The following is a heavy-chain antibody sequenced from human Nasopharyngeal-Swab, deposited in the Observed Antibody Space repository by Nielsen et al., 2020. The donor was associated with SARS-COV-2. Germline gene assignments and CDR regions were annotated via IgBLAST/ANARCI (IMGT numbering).Heavy chain of an antibody. CDR3: AREPYYDSSGYYCSDAFDI. CDR2: ISAYNGNT. J-gene: IGHJ3*02. Sequence: WVRQAPGQGLEWMGWISAYNGNTNYAQKPQGRVTMTTDTSTSTAYMELRSLRSDDTAVYYCAREPYYDSSGYYCSDAFDIWGQGTMVTVSS. V-gene: IGHV1-18*01. D-gene: IGHD3-22*01.